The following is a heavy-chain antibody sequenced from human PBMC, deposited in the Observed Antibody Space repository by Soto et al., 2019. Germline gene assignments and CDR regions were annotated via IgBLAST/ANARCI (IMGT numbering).Heavy chain of an antibody. D-gene: IGHD1-1*01. V-gene: IGHV3-11*06. CDR2: SSNSGSFT. J-gene: IGHJ4*02. Sequence: GGSLRLSCAASGFTFSDHYMSWIRQAPGKGLEWIGYSSNSGSFTRYADSVKGRFSISRDNAKNSLFLQINSLRGDDTAIYYCVRSGDNYNLLDYWGQGTPVTVSS. CDR1: GFTFSDHY. CDR3: VRSGDNYNLLDY.